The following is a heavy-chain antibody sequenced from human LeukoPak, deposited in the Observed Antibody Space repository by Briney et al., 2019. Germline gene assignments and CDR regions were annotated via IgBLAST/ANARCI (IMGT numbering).Heavy chain of an antibody. CDR2: ISGSGGST. CDR1: GFTFSSYA. D-gene: IGHD4-17*01. Sequence: GGSLRLSCAASGFTFSSYAMSWVRQAPGKGLEWVSAISGSGGSTYYADSVKGRFTISRDNSKNTLYLQMNSLRAEDTAVYYCARHDYSDTEFDSWGQGTLVTVSS. CDR3: ARHDYSDTEFDS. V-gene: IGHV3-23*01. J-gene: IGHJ4*02.